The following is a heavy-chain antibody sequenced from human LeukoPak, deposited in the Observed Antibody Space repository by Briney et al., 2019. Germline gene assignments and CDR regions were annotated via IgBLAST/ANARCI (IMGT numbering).Heavy chain of an antibody. D-gene: IGHD3-3*01. CDR1: GYTFTSYD. CDR3: ARAATLYDFWSGYYNYMDV. V-gene: IGHV1-8*01. Sequence: ASVKVSCKASGYTFTSYDINWVRQATGQGLEWMGWMNPNSGNTGYAQKFQGRVTMTRNTSISTAYMELSSLRSEDTAVYYCARAATLYDFWSGYYNYMDVWGKGTTVTVSS. CDR2: MNPNSGNT. J-gene: IGHJ6*03.